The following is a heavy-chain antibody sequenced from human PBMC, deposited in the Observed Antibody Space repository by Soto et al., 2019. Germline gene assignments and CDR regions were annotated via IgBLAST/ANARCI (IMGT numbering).Heavy chain of an antibody. CDR1: GGSISSSSYY. Sequence: PSETLSLTCTVSGGSISSSSYYWGWIRQPPGKGLEWIGSIYYSGSTYYNPSLKSRVTISVDTSKNQFSLKLSSVTAADTAVYYCARHLWFGELSPGRLYYGMDVWGQGTTVTVSS. CDR3: ARHLWFGELSPGRLYYGMDV. CDR2: IYYSGST. V-gene: IGHV4-39*01. J-gene: IGHJ6*02. D-gene: IGHD3-10*01.